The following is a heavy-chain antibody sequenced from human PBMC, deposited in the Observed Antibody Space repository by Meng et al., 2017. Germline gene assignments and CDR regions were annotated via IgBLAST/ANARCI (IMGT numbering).Heavy chain of an antibody. J-gene: IGHJ4*02. V-gene: IGHV3-30*04. CDR2: ISYDGSNK. CDR1: GFTFSSYA. D-gene: IGHD1-26*01. CDR3: ARMGQVGATFDY. Sequence: QVELVGSGGGGVQPGRSLRLSCAASGFTFSSYAMHWVRQAPGKGLEWVAVISYDGSNKYYADSVKGRFTISRDNSKNTLYLQMNSLRAEDTAVYYCARMGQVGATFDYWGQGTLVTVSS.